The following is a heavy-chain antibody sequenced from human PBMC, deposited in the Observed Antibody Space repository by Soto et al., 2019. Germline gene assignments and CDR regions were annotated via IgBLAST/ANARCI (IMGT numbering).Heavy chain of an antibody. V-gene: IGHV3-30-3*01. J-gene: IGHJ3*01. Sequence: QVQLVESGGDVVQPGTSLRLSCAASGFTFASYAFHWVRQAPGKGLEWVAAMSYDGNSEYYADSVKGRLTISRDISNNTFYAPLKIRIPEYTAIYYWALGVCPSIQLAFDFWGQGTMVSVSS. CDR2: MSYDGNSE. CDR1: GFTFASYA. D-gene: IGHD2-8*01. CDR3: ALGVCPSIQLAFDF.